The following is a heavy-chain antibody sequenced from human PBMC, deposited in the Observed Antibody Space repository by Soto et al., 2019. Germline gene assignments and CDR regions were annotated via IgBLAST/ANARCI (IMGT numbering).Heavy chain of an antibody. CDR1: GYTFTGYY. J-gene: IGHJ6*02. CDR3: ARFKGYSSGWYAPHYYHGMDV. D-gene: IGHD6-19*01. CDR2: INPNSGGT. V-gene: IGHV1-2*02. Sequence: ASVKVSCKASGYTFTGYYMHWVRQAPGQGLEWMGWINPNSGGTNYAQKFQGRVTMTRDTSISTAYMELSRLRSDDTAVYYCARFKGYSSGWYAPHYYHGMDVWGQGTTVTVSS.